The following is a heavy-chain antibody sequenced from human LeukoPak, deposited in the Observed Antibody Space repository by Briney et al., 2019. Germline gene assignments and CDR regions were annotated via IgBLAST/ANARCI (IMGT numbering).Heavy chain of an antibody. CDR3: ARDRLTQLGIDDY. CDR1: GFSFSGYS. J-gene: IGHJ4*02. V-gene: IGHV3-48*01. D-gene: IGHD7-27*01. CDR2: ISPTNTP. Sequence: PGGSLRLSCAASGFSFSGYSMNWVRQAPGKGLEWLSYISPTNTPSYADSVEGRFTISRDNAKNSVYLQMNSLRAEDTAVYYCARDRLTQLGIDDYWGQGTLVTVSS.